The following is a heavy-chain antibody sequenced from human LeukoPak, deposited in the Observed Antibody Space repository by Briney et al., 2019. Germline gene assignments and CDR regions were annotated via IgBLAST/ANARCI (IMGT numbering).Heavy chain of an antibody. V-gene: IGHV3-53*01. Sequence: GGSLRLSCAASGFTVSDNYMSWVRQAPGKGLEWVSVIYSDGRTHYADSVKGRFTVSRDNCKNTLYLQMNSLRAEDTAVYYCAILPGYWGQGTLVTVSS. J-gene: IGHJ4*02. CDR2: IYSDGRT. CDR3: AILPGY. CDR1: GFTVSDNY.